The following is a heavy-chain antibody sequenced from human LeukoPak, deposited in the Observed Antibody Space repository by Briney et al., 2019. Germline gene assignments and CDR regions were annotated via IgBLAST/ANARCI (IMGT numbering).Heavy chain of an antibody. CDR1: GFRFSSYA. Sequence: PGGSLRLACAASGFRFSSYAMSWVRQAPGKGLEWVANIKQDGSEKYYVDSVKGRFTISRDNAKNSLYLQMNSLRAEDTAVYYCARDSAWEPPIYWGQGTLVTVSS. J-gene: IGHJ4*02. CDR3: ARDSAWEPPIY. CDR2: IKQDGSEK. D-gene: IGHD1-26*01. V-gene: IGHV3-7*01.